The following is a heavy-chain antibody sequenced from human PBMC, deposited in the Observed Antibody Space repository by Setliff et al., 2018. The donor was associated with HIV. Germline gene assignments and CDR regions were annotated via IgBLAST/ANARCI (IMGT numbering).Heavy chain of an antibody. Sequence: SETLSLTCAVYGGFFSGDYWTWIRQPPGKGLEWIGEISHRGSTNYNPSLKSRVTISVETSKNQFSLKVRSLTAADTGVYCCAVGYAYYYGMDVWGQGTTVTVSS. V-gene: IGHV4-34*01. D-gene: IGHD2-2*03. J-gene: IGHJ6*02. CDR1: GGFFSGDY. CDR3: AVGYAYYYGMDV. CDR2: ISHRGST.